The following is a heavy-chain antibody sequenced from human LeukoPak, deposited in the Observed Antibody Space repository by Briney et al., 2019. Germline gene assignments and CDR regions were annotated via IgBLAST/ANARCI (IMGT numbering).Heavy chain of an antibody. J-gene: IGHJ4*02. V-gene: IGHV3-48*03. CDR3: ARVVRYSSGPLTDLLPYYFDY. CDR2: ISASGTIT. Sequence: GGSLRLSCAASGFTFSSYEMNWVRQAPGKGLEWISYISASGTITHYADSVEGRFTISRDNAKNSLYLQMNSLRAEDTAVYYCARVVRYSSGPLTDLLPYYFDYWGQGTLVTVSS. CDR1: GFTFSSYE. D-gene: IGHD6-19*01.